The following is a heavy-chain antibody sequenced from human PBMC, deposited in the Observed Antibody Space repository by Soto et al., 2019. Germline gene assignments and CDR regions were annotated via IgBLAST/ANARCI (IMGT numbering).Heavy chain of an antibody. V-gene: IGHV1-24*01. J-gene: IGHJ3*02. D-gene: IGHD3-16*01. CDR3: SVGGGAFDI. CDR1: GYTLTELS. Sequence: EASVKVSCKVSGYTLTELSMHWVRQAPGKGLEWMGGFVPEDGETIYAQKFQGRVTMTEDTSTDTAYMELSSLRSEDTAVYYCSVGGGAFDIWGQGTMVTVSS. CDR2: FVPEDGET.